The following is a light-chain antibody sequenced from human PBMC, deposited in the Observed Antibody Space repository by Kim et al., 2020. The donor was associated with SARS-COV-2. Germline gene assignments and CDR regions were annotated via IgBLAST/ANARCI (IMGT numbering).Light chain of an antibody. J-gene: IGLJ3*02. Sequence: YELTQPPSVSVSPGQTATITCSGNLMGDQYASWYQQKPGQSPLLVIYQDVKRPSAIPARFSGSSSGGTATLTISGTQAMDEADYYCLAWDNNAWVFGGGTQLTVL. CDR1: LMGDQY. CDR2: QDV. V-gene: IGLV3-1*01. CDR3: LAWDNNAWV.